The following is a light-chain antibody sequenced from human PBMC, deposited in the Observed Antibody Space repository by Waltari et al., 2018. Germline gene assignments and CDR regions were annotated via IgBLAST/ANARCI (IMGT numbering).Light chain of an antibody. CDR1: QSISAW. V-gene: IGKV1-5*01. CDR2: DAS. Sequence: DIQMTQSPSTLSASVGDRVTITCRASQSISAWLAWYQPEPGKAPKLRIYDASNLESGVPSRCSGSGSGTEFTLTISSLQPDDFATYHCEQYYSFPRTFGQGTKVEV. J-gene: IGKJ1*01. CDR3: EQYYSFPRT.